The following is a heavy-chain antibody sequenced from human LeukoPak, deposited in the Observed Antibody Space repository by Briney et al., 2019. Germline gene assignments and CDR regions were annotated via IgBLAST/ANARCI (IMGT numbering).Heavy chain of an antibody. CDR2: IGSSSRSI. CDR3: ATETIGRHYDY. Sequence: GGSLRLSCVASGLTFSTYSMNWVRQAPGKGLEWVSSIGSSSRSIYYADSVKGRFTISRDNAKNSLYLQMNSLRAEGTAVYYCATETIGRHYDYWGQGTLLTVSP. CDR1: GLTFSTYS. J-gene: IGHJ4*02. V-gene: IGHV3-21*01. D-gene: IGHD1-14*01.